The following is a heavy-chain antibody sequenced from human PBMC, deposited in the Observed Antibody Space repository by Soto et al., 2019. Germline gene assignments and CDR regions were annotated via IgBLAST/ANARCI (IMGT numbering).Heavy chain of an antibody. CDR2: MNPNSGNT. V-gene: IGHV1-8*02. D-gene: IGHD6-13*01. CDR1: GYTFTSYG. Sequence: ASVKVSCKASGYTFTSYGISWVRQAPGQGLEWMGWMNPNSGNTGYAQKFQGRVTMTRNTSISTAYMELSSLRSEDTAVYYCARARPGIAARYNWFDPWGQGTLVTVSS. J-gene: IGHJ5*02. CDR3: ARARPGIAARYNWFDP.